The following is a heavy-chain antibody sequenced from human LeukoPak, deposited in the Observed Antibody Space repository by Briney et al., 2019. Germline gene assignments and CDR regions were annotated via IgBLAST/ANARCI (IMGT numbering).Heavy chain of an antibody. Sequence: ASVKVSCKASGYTFTSYGISWVRQAPGQGLEWMGWISAYNGNTNYAQKLQGRVTMTTDTSTSTAYMELRSLRSDDTAVYYCARERRVAAADVYYFDYWGQGTLVTVSS. D-gene: IGHD6-13*01. V-gene: IGHV1-18*01. CDR1: GYTFTSYG. J-gene: IGHJ4*02. CDR3: ARERRVAAADVYYFDY. CDR2: ISAYNGNT.